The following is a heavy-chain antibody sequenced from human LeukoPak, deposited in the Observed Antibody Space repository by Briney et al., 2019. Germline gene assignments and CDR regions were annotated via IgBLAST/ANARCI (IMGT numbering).Heavy chain of an antibody. CDR1: GFTFGTYA. CDR3: AKDLRWYDDTTGYYSFDY. CDR2: ISGSGDST. V-gene: IGHV3-23*01. Sequence: PGGSLRLSCAASGFTFGTYAMSWVRQAPGKGLEWVASISGSGDSTYYADSVKGRFTISRDNSKKTLSLQMNTLRAEDTAIYYCAKDLRWYDDTTGYYSFDYWGQRTLVTVSS. D-gene: IGHD3-22*01. J-gene: IGHJ4*02.